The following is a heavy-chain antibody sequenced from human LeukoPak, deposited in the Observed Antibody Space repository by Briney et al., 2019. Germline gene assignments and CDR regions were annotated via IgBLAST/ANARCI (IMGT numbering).Heavy chain of an antibody. J-gene: IGHJ4*02. D-gene: IGHD4-23*01. Sequence: SETLPLTCAVSGGSFIGSFWNWIRQPPGKGLEWIAEINHRGITNYNPSLKSRVTISVDTSKNQFSLKLTSVTAADTAVYYCARDPTTVATLSYYFDLWGQGTPVTVSS. CDR1: GGSFIGSF. CDR2: INHRGIT. CDR3: ARDPTTVATLSYYFDL. V-gene: IGHV4-34*01.